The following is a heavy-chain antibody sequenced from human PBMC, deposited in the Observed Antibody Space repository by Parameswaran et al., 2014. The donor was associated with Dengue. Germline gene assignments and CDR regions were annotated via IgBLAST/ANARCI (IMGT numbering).Heavy chain of an antibody. V-gene: IGHV4-39*01. J-gene: IGHJ4*02. CDR3: ARLSYDFGEVDY. CDR2: IYYSGST. D-gene: IGHD3-3*01. Sequence: WIRQPPGKGLEWIGSIYYSGSTYYNPSLKSRVTISVDTSKNQFSLKLSSVTAADTAVYYCARLSYDFGEVDYWGQGTLVTVSS.